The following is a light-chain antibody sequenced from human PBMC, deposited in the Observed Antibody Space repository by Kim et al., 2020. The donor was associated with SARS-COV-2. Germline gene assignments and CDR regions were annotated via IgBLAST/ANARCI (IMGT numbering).Light chain of an antibody. J-gene: IGKJ2*01. V-gene: IGKV3-20*01. CDR3: QIYADSPPNT. CDR2: AAS. Sequence: PGDKGHLSCRATQRVRGHLLAWYQHKPGQAPRLLIYAASSRARGVSDRFSGSGSGTDFTLTINRLEPEDFAVYYCQIYADSPPNTFGPGTKLEIK. CDR1: QRVRGHL.